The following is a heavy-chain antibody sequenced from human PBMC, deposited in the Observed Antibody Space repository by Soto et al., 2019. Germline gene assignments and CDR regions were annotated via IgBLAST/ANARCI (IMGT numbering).Heavy chain of an antibody. V-gene: IGHV3-23*01. J-gene: IGHJ4*02. CDR2: MSGSGGYT. CDR1: GFTFSSYA. CDR3: AKALGYCRDTSCFAFDF. Sequence: PGGSLRLSCAASGFTFSSYAMNWVRQAPGKGLEWVPTMSGSGGYTYYADSVKGRFTISRDNSNSTLYLQMNSLKAEDTALYYCAKALGYCRDTSCFAFDFWGQGALVTVSS. D-gene: IGHD2-2*01.